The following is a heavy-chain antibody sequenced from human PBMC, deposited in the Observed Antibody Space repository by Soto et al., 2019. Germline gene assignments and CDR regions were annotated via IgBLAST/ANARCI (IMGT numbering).Heavy chain of an antibody. CDR3: ARGGTTGYYYYYYGMDV. CDR1: GFTFSSYS. J-gene: IGHJ6*02. D-gene: IGHD3-16*01. V-gene: IGHV3-48*02. CDR2: ISSSSSTI. Sequence: GGSLRLSCAASGFTFSSYSMNWVRQAPGKGLEWVSYISSSSSTIYYADSVKGRFTISRDKAKNSLYLQMNSLRDEDTAVYYCARGGTTGYYYYYYGMDVWGQGTTVTVSS.